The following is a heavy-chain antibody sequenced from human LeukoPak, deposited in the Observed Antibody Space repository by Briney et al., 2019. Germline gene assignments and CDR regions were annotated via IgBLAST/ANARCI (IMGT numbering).Heavy chain of an antibody. J-gene: IGHJ4*02. V-gene: IGHV1-8*01. CDR3: ARGKWREGYHFDY. Sequence: ASVKVSCKASGYTFTSYDVNWVRQASGQGLEWMGWKNPNSGNAGYAKKFQGRVTITMKTSISTAYMELTSLRSEDTAVYFCARGKWREGYHFDYWGQGTLVTVSS. D-gene: IGHD5-24*01. CDR1: GYTFTSYD. CDR2: KNPNSGNA.